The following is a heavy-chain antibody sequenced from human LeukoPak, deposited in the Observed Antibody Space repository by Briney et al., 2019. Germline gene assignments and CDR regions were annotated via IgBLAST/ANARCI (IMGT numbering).Heavy chain of an antibody. J-gene: IGHJ4*02. CDR1: GYSFTNYW. CDR3: VRRHDSGSHDY. D-gene: IGHD3-10*01. V-gene: IGHV5-51*01. Sequence: GESLKISCQSSGYSFTNYWIGWVRQMPGKGLEWLRIIHPGDSDTRYSPSFQGQVIISADKSISTAYVQWSSLKASDTAIYYCVRRHDSGSHDYWGQGTLVTVSS. CDR2: IHPGDSDT.